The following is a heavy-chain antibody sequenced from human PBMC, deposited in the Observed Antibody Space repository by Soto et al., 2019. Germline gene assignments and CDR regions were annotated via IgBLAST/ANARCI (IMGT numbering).Heavy chain of an antibody. V-gene: IGHV3-9*01. D-gene: IGHD6-13*01. J-gene: IGHJ4*02. CDR3: EKDSSSWYLDY. CDR1: GFTFDDYA. CDR2: ISWNSGSI. Sequence: GGSLRLSCAASGFTFDDYAMHWVRQAPGKGLEWVSGISWNSGSIGYADSVKGRFTISRDNAKNSLYLQMNSLRAEDTALYYCEKDSSSWYLDYWGQGTMVTVYS.